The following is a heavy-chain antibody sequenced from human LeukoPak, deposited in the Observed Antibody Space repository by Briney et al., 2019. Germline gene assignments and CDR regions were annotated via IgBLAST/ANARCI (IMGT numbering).Heavy chain of an antibody. CDR1: GGSISSYY. V-gene: IGHV4-59*01. Sequence: SETLSLTCTVSGGSISSYYWSWIRQPPGKGLEWIGYIYCSGSTNYNPSLKGRVTISVDTSKNQFSLKLSSVTAADTAVYYCARDSSGWYEGFDYWGQGTLVTVSS. J-gene: IGHJ4*02. CDR3: ARDSSGWYEGFDY. CDR2: IYCSGST. D-gene: IGHD6-19*01.